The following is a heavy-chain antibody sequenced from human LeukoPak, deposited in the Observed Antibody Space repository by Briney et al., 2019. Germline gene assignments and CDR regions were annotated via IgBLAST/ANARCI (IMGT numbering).Heavy chain of an antibody. CDR1: GFTVSSNY. CDR2: IYAGGTT. CDR3: ARGVGYADYPFDY. V-gene: IGHV3-66*01. Sequence: VQPGGSLRLSCAASGFTVSSNYMSWVRQAPGKGLEWVSVIYAGGTTYYADSVKGRFTISRDISKNTLYLQMNNLRAEDTAVYYCARGVGYADYPFDYWGQGTLVTV. J-gene: IGHJ4*02. D-gene: IGHD4-17*01.